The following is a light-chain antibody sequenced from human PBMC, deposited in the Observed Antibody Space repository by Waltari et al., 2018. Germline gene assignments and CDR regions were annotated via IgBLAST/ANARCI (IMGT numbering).Light chain of an antibody. CDR2: EDN. Sequence: QSVLQQPPSVSAAPGQRVTISCSGGSPNIGNTYVSCSRQFPGTAPKLSIYEDNARPSGVPGRFSGSKSGTSATLDITGLQAGDEADYYCGTWDSSLSGAVFGGGTHLTVL. CDR3: GTWDSSLSGAV. J-gene: IGLJ7*01. V-gene: IGLV1-51*02. CDR1: SPNIGNTY.